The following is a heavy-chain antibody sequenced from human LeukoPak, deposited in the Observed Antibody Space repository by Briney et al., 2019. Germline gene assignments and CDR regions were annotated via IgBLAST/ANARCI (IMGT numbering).Heavy chain of an antibody. CDR1: AYTFISYD. D-gene: IGHD1-20*01. CDR2: MNPNSGHT. J-gene: IGHJ4*02. V-gene: IGHV1-8*01. CDR3: ARERDNWDLDS. Sequence: ASVKVSCKASAYTFISYDINWVRQATGQRPEWRGWMNPNSGHTGYAQKFQGRVTMTRDTSISTAYMELSSLRSEDTAVYYCARERDNWDLDSWGQGTLVTVSS.